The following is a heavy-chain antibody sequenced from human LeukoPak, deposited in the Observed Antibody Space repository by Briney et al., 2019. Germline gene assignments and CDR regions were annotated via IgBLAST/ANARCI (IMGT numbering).Heavy chain of an antibody. CDR2: INPNSGGT. J-gene: IGHJ4*02. CDR1: GYTFSGYY. Sequence: ASVKVSFKSSGYTFSGYYMRWVRQAPGQGLEWMGWINPNSGGTNYAQKFQGRVTMTRDTSISTAYMELSRLRSNDTAVYYCAGYGIAVAGTLLWGQGTLVTVSS. V-gene: IGHV1-2*02. D-gene: IGHD6-19*01. CDR3: AGYGIAVAGTLL.